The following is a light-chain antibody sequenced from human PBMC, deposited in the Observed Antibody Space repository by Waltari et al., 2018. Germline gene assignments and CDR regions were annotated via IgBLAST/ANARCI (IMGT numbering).Light chain of an antibody. CDR2: VGT. CDR3: CSYAGSTTFLYV. CDR1: SNDLGTYNL. V-gene: IGLV2-23*01. Sequence: QSALTQPASVSGSPGQSITISCTGSSNDLGTYNLVSWYQQHPGKAPKLMIYVGTERPSVVSNRVSGSKSGNTASLTISGLQAEDEADYYCCSYAGSTTFLYVFGTGTKVTVL. J-gene: IGLJ1*01.